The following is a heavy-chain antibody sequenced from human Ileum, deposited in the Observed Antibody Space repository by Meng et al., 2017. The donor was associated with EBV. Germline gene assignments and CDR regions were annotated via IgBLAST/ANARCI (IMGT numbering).Heavy chain of an antibody. Sequence: QVLLQESGPGLVKPSGTLSPTCAVLGGSISSSNWWSWVRQPPGKGLEWIGKIYHSGITIYNPSLKSRVTMSVDNSKNQFSLKLNSMTAADTAVYYCARDPTGGEDHQRVWGQGTLVTVSS. D-gene: IGHD1-14*01. J-gene: IGHJ4*02. CDR2: IYHSGIT. CDR1: GGSISSSNW. CDR3: ARDPTGGEDHQRV. V-gene: IGHV4-4*02.